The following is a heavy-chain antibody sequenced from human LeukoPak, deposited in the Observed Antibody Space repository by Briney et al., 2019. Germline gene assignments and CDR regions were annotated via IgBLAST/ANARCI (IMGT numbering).Heavy chain of an antibody. J-gene: IGHJ3*02. CDR3: AKDLSTVFDALNI. CDR1: GFTFHDYA. V-gene: IGHV3-43*02. Sequence: GGSLRLSCAATGFTFHDYAMHWVRQAPWPGLEWVSLISGDGDTTYYAASVKGRFTISRDNKKNFLYLQMNNLGTEDTALFYCAKDLSTVFDALNIWGQGTLVTVSS. D-gene: IGHD4-17*01. CDR2: ISGDGDTT.